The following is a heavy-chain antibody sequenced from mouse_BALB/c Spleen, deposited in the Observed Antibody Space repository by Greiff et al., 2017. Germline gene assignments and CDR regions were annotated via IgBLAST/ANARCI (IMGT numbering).Heavy chain of an antibody. J-gene: IGHJ4*01. D-gene: IGHD2-1*01. CDR2: INPSTGYT. V-gene: IGHV1S26*01. Sequence: VQLQQSGPELVKPGASVRISCKASGYTFTSYYIHWVKQRPGQGLEWIGYINPSTGYTEYNQKFKDKATLTADKSSSTAYMQLSSLTSEDSAVYYCARSYGNYDAMDYWGQGTSVTVSS. CDR1: GYTFTSYY. CDR3: ARSYGNYDAMDY.